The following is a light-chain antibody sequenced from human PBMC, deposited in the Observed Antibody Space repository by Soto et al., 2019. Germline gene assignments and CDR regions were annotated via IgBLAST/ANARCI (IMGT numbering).Light chain of an antibody. CDR1: QTISTW. V-gene: IGKV1-5*03. J-gene: IGKJ4*01. CDR2: KAS. Sequence: DIQMTQSPSTLSASVGDRVTISCRASQTISTWLAWYQQKPGKAPNLLIYKASSLESGVPSRFSGSGSGTEFTLTISCLQPDDFATYYCRQYNTFPLTFGGGTKVEIK. CDR3: RQYNTFPLT.